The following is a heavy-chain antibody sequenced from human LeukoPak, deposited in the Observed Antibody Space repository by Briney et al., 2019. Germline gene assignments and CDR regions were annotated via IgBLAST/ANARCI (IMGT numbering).Heavy chain of an antibody. D-gene: IGHD2-15*01. V-gene: IGHV4-39*01. CDR3: ARRPDVSGFCSGGSCFPFDD. Sequence: SETLSLTCTVSGGSISSESYYWGWIRQPPGKGLEWIGTVSHSGTTSYNPSLRSRFTISVDTSKNQFSLRVTSVTAADTAMYYCARRPDVSGFCSGGSCFPFDDWGRGTLATVSS. J-gene: IGHJ4*02. CDR2: VSHSGTT. CDR1: GGSISSESYY.